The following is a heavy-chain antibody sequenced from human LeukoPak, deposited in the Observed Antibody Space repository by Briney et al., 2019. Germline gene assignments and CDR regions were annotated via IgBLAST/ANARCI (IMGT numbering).Heavy chain of an antibody. CDR3: ARDETSGYFVY. V-gene: IGHV3-7*01. CDR2: IKEDGNMK. Sequence: GGSLTLSCAASGFMFGTYWMSWVRQAPGRGLEWVANIKEDGNMKQYADSVRGRFTISRDNAKSSLYLQMSGLRAEDSAVYYCARDETSGYFVYWGQGTLVTVSP. D-gene: IGHD2-15*01. CDR1: GFMFGTYW. J-gene: IGHJ4*02.